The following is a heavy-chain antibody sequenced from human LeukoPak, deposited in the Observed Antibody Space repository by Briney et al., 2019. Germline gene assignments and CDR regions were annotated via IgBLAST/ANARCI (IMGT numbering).Heavy chain of an antibody. CDR3: AREKYESSGYYIDAFDM. D-gene: IGHD3-22*01. Sequence: PGGSLRLSCGASGFNFSIYGMHWVRQGPGKGLEWVAVIWFDGTNDHYADSVEGRFTVSRDNSKNTLFLHMNNLRAEDTAVYYCAREKYESSGYYIDAFDMWGQGTLVTVSS. CDR1: GFNFSIYG. CDR2: IWFDGTND. J-gene: IGHJ3*02. V-gene: IGHV3-33*01.